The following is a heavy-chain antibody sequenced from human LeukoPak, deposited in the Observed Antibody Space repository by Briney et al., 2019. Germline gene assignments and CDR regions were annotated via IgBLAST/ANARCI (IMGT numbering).Heavy chain of an antibody. Sequence: GGPLRLSCAASGFTISVFRMHWAPQVPGGGLVWVARMNSAGTTINYADSVKARFTISRDNVRNTLPLQMNNLSLEDTGVYFCIREVQVRASASLGLWGRGTLVTVS. CDR2: MNSAGTTI. J-gene: IGHJ4*01. CDR1: GFTISVFR. V-gene: IGHV3-74*01. D-gene: IGHD1-1*01. CDR3: IREVQVRASASLGL.